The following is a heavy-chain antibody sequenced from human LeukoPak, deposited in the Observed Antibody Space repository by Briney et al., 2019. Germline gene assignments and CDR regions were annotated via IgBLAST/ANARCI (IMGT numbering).Heavy chain of an antibody. CDR3: ARGPGIGYCSSTSCYRFDY. CDR1: GGSFSGYY. Sequence: PSETLSRTCAVYGGSFSGYYWSWIRQPPGKGLEWIGEINHSRSTNYNPSLKSRVTISVDTSKNQFSLKLSSVTAADTAVYYCARGPGIGYCSSTSCYRFDYWGQGTLVTVSS. J-gene: IGHJ4*02. CDR2: INHSRST. V-gene: IGHV4-34*01. D-gene: IGHD2-2*01.